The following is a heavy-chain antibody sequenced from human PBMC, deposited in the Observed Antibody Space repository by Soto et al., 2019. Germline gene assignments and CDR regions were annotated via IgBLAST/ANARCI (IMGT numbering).Heavy chain of an antibody. V-gene: IGHV3-74*01. Sequence: EVQLVESGGGLVQPGGSLRLSCAASGFTFSSYWMHWVRHAPGKGLVWVSRINSDGSSTNYADSVKGRFTISRDNAKNTLFLQMNSLRAEDTALYYCARGYCSGGSCWDPSFDYWGQGTLVTVSS. CDR3: ARGYCSGGSCWDPSFDY. CDR1: GFTFSSYW. CDR2: INSDGSST. D-gene: IGHD2-15*01. J-gene: IGHJ4*02.